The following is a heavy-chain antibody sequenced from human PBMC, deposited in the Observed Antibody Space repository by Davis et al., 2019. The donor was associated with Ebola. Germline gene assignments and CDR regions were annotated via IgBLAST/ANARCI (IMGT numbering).Heavy chain of an antibody. V-gene: IGHV3-21*01. J-gene: IGHJ3*02. CDR3: ARDIAARGAFDI. CDR2: ISSSSSYI. CDR1: GFTFSSYS. D-gene: IGHD6-6*01. Sequence: PGGSLRLSCAASGFTFSSYSMNWVRQAPGKGLEWVSSISSSSSYIYYADSVKGRFTISRDNAKTSLYLQMNSLRAEDTAVYYCARDIAARGAFDIWGQGTMVTVSS.